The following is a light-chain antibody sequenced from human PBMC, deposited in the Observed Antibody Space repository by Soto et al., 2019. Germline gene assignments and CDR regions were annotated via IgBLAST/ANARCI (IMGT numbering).Light chain of an antibody. J-gene: IGKJ1*01. CDR1: QGISTY. V-gene: IGKV1-39*01. CDR3: QHTRTTPRT. CDR2: GAS. Sequence: DIQMTQSPSSLFANVGDRVTITCRASQGISTYLHWYQQRPGKAPSLLIYGASNLHRGVPSRFNGRGSVTDFTLTISSLQPEDVATYYCQHTRTTPRTFGQGTKVEIK.